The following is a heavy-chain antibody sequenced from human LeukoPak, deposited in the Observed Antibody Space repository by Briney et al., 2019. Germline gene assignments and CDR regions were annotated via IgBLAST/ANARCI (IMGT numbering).Heavy chain of an antibody. V-gene: IGHV3-20*04. CDR2: INWNGGST. J-gene: IGHJ3*02. CDR1: GFTFDDYG. Sequence: GGSLRLSCAASGFTFDDYGMGWVRQAPGKVLEWVSGINWNGGSTGYADSVKGRFTIPRDNAKNSLYLQMNSLSAEDTALYYCARAIRGYDAFDIWGQGTMVTVSS. D-gene: IGHD3-10*01. CDR3: ARAIRGYDAFDI.